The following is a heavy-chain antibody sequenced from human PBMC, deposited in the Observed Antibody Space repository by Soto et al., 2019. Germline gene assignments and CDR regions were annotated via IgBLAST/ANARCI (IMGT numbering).Heavy chain of an antibody. D-gene: IGHD3-10*01. Sequence: PGGSLRLSCAASGFTFSSYAMSWVRQAPGKWLEWVSAISGSGGSTYYADSVKGRFTISRDNSKNTLYLQMNSLRAEDTAVYYCAKRSTELLWFGELFHEADDFDYWGQGTLVTVSS. J-gene: IGHJ4*02. CDR2: ISGSGGST. CDR3: AKRSTELLWFGELFHEADDFDY. V-gene: IGHV3-23*01. CDR1: GFTFSSYA.